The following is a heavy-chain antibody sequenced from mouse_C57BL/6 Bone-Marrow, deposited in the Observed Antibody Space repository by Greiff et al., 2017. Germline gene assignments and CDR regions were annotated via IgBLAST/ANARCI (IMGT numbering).Heavy chain of an antibody. V-gene: IGHV1-26*01. Sequence: VQLQQSGPELVKPGASVKISCKASGYTFTDYYMNWVKQSHGKSLEWIGDINPNNGGTSYNQKFKGKATLTVDKSSSTAYMGLRSLTSEDSAVYYCARRGYRGYWGQGTTLTVSS. J-gene: IGHJ2*01. CDR2: INPNNGGT. CDR3: ARRGYRGY. CDR1: GYTFTDYY. D-gene: IGHD2-12*01.